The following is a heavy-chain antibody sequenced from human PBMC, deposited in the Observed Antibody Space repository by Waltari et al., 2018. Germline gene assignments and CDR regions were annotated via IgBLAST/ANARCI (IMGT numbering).Heavy chain of an antibody. V-gene: IGHV3-48*04. J-gene: IGHJ4*02. D-gene: IGHD3-10*01. CDR1: GFTFSSYS. Sequence: EVQLVESGGGLVQPGGSLRLSCAASGFTFSSYSMNWVRQAPGKGREWVSYISSSSSTIYYADSVKGRFTISRDNAKNSLYLQMNSLRAEDTAVYYCARAIRGIDYWGQGTLVTVSS. CDR2: ISSSSSTI. CDR3: ARAIRGIDY.